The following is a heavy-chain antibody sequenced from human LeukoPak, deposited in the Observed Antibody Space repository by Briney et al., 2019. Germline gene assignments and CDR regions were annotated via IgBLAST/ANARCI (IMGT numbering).Heavy chain of an antibody. J-gene: IGHJ4*02. CDR1: GFTFSTYA. V-gene: IGHV3-23*01. Sequence: GGSLRLSCAASGFTFSTYAMNWLRQAPGKGLEWVSVISGGGGTTYYADSVKGRFTISRDNSKNTLFVLMNGLSDEDTAVYYCATTRDDTYFNMFFDHWGQGTLVTVSS. CDR3: ATTRDDTYFNMFFDH. D-gene: IGHD2-21*01. CDR2: ISGGGGTT.